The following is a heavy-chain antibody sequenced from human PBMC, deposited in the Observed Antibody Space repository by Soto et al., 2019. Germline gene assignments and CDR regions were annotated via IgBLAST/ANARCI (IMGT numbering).Heavy chain of an antibody. CDR2: INHSGST. D-gene: IGHD6-6*01. V-gene: IGHV4-34*01. CDR1: GGSFSGYY. Sequence: QVQLQQWGAGLLKPSETLSLTCAVYGGSFSGYYWSWIRQPPGKGLEWIGEINHSGSTNYNPSLKSRVTISVDTSKNQFSLKLSSVTAADTAVYYCASRWGGSSADYWGQGTLVTVSS. CDR3: ASRWGGSSADY. J-gene: IGHJ4*02.